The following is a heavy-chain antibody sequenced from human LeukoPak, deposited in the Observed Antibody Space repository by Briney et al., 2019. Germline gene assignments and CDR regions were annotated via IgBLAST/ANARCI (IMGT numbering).Heavy chain of an antibody. J-gene: IGHJ4*02. CDR1: GFTFSSYS. CDR2: ISSSSSYI. V-gene: IGHV3-21*01. D-gene: IGHD6-6*01. Sequence: GGPLRLSCAAPGFTFSSYSMNWVRQAPGKGLEWVSSISSSSSYIYYADSVKGRFTISRDNAKNTLDLQMNSLRAEDTAVYYCARGGPYSSSSLDYWGQGTLVTVSS. CDR3: ARGGPYSSSSLDY.